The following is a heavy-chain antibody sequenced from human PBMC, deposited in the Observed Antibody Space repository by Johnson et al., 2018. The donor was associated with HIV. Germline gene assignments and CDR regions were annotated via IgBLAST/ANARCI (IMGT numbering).Heavy chain of an antibody. CDR1: GFTFRSYA. V-gene: IGHV3-23*04. D-gene: IGHD2-8*01. CDR3: ANEVYAFDI. J-gene: IGHJ3*02. Sequence: VQLVESGGDVVQPGRSLRLSCAASGFTFRSYAMHWVRQAPGKGLEWVSAISGSGGSTYYADSVKGRFTISRDNSKNTLYLQMNSLRAEDTAVYYCANEVYAFDIWGQGTMVTVSS. CDR2: ISGSGGST.